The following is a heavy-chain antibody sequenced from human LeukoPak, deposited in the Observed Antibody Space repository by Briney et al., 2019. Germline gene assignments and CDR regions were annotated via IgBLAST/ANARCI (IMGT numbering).Heavy chain of an antibody. Sequence: PSETLSLTCTVSGGSISSYYGSWIRQPAGKGLEWIGRIYTSGSTNYNPSLKSRVTMSVDTSKNKFSLKLSSVTAADTAVYYCARGSYDILTGYYTTYNWFDPWGQGTLVTVSS. CDR3: ARGSYDILTGYYTTYNWFDP. V-gene: IGHV4-4*07. CDR2: IYTSGST. J-gene: IGHJ5*02. CDR1: GGSISSYY. D-gene: IGHD3-9*01.